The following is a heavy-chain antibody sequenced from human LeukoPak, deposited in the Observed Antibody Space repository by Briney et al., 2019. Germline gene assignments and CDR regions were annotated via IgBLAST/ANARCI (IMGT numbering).Heavy chain of an antibody. Sequence: GGSLRLSCAASGFTFSSYAMHWVRQAPGKGLEWVAVISYDGSNKYYADSVKGRFTISRDNSTNTLYLQMNSLRAEDTAVYYCASDPYYYDSSGVPSYWGQGTLVTVSS. CDR2: ISYDGSNK. D-gene: IGHD3-22*01. J-gene: IGHJ4*02. CDR1: GFTFSSYA. V-gene: IGHV3-30-3*01. CDR3: ASDPYYYDSSGVPSY.